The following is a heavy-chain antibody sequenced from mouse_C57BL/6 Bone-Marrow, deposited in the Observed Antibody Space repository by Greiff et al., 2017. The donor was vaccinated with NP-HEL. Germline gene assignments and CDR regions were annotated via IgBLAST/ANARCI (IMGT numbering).Heavy chain of an antibody. Sequence: QVQLQQSGAELVKPGASVKISCKASGYAFSSYWMNWVKQRPGKGLEWIGQIYPGDGDTNYNGKFKGKATLTVDKSSSTAYMQLSSLTSEDSAVYYCARRGYDYDTGYYFDYWGQGTTLTVSS. CDR2: IYPGDGDT. CDR3: ARRGYDYDTGYYFDY. J-gene: IGHJ2*01. V-gene: IGHV1-80*01. D-gene: IGHD2-4*01. CDR1: GYAFSSYW.